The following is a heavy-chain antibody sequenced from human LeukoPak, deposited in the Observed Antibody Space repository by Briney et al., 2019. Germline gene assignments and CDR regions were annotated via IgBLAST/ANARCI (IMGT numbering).Heavy chain of an antibody. D-gene: IGHD2-2*01. CDR3: ARVHLMGVVSAATIHNWFDP. J-gene: IGHJ5*02. CDR2: ISSSSSTI. Sequence: GGSLRLSCAASGFTFSSYRMTWVRQAPGKGLEWVSYISSSSSTIYYADSVKGRFTISRDNAKNSLYLQMNSLRAEDTAVYYCARVHLMGVVSAATIHNWFDPWGQGTLVTVSS. V-gene: IGHV3-48*01. CDR1: GFTFSSYR.